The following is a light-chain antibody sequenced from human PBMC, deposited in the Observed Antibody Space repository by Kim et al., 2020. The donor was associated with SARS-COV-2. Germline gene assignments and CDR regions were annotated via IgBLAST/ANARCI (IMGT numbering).Light chain of an antibody. V-gene: IGKV3D-7*01. CDR3: QQDYNLPT. CDR2: GAS. Sequence: GERATPSCRTSQSVGSSYLGWYQQKPGQAPRLLIYGASTRATGIPARFSGSGSGTDFTLTISSLQPEDCAVYYCQQDYNLPTFGQGTKVDIK. J-gene: IGKJ1*01. CDR1: QSVGSSY.